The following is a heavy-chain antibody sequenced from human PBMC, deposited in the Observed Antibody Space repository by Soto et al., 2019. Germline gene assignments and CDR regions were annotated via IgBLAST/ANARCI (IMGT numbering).Heavy chain of an antibody. CDR2: TFHSGSA. D-gene: IGHD1-20*01. V-gene: IGHV4-4*02. J-gene: IGHJ4*02. Sequence: QVHLEESGPGLVNPSETLSLSCAVSGASIRSNHWWAWVRQSPGKGLEWMGETFHSGSAKYNPSLESRITISVDTSTNQFSLELKSLTVADTAIYFCARITDGLDSWGQGMLVTVSS. CDR1: GASIRSNHW. CDR3: ARITDGLDS.